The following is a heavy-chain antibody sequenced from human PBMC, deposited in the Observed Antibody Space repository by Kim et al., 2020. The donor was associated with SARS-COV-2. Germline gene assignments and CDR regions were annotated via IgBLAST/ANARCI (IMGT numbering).Heavy chain of an antibody. J-gene: IGHJ4*02. CDR3: AGDRFYSETSRWELDF. Sequence: SETLSLTCSVSDGSISTGGYYWGWIRQPPGKGLEWIGSIHYSGTSFYNPSFGSRVSMSADTSENHFSLRLTSVTAADTAIYYCAGDRFYSETSRWELDFWGQGPPVTVS. CDR2: IHYSGTS. V-gene: IGHV4-39*07. CDR1: DGSISTGGYY. D-gene: IGHD1-26*01.